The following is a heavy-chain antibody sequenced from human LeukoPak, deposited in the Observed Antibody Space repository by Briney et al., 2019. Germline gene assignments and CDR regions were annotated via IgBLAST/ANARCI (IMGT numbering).Heavy chain of an antibody. J-gene: IGHJ6*03. Sequence: GGSLGLSCAVSGFTFSNSGMHWVRQAPGKGLEWVAFIRYDGSAKFYTDSVKGRFTISRDNSKNTLNLQMNSLRGSASAPTPPYM. CDR2: IRYDGSAK. D-gene: IGHD3-3*01. CDR1: GFTFSNSG. V-gene: IGHV3-30*02. CDR3: YM.